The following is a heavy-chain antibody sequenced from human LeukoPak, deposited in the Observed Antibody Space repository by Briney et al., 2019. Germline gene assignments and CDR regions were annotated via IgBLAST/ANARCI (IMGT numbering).Heavy chain of an antibody. D-gene: IGHD6-13*01. V-gene: IGHV1-46*01. CDR1: GYTFTSYY. J-gene: IGHJ4*02. CDR2: INPSGGST. Sequence: ASVKVSCKASGYTFTSYYMHWVRQAPGQGLEWMGIINPSGGSTSYAQKFQGRVTMTRDMSTSTVYMELSSLRSEDTAVYYCARDQSPIKSSSGWYVPADYWGQGTLVTVSS. CDR3: ARDQSPIKSSSGWYVPADY.